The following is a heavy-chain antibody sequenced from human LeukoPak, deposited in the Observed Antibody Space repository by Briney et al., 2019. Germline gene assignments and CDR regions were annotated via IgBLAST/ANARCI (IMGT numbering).Heavy chain of an antibody. D-gene: IGHD1-26*01. CDR3: ARYSGSYLLY. CDR1: GYSISSGYY. CDR2: IYHSGSA. V-gene: IGHV4-38-2*01. J-gene: IGHJ4*02. Sequence: SETLSLTCAVSGYSISSGYYWGWIRQPPGKGLEWIGNIYHSGSAYYNPSLQSRVTISVDTSTNQFSLKLSSVTAADTAVYYCARYSGSYLLYWGQGTLVTASS.